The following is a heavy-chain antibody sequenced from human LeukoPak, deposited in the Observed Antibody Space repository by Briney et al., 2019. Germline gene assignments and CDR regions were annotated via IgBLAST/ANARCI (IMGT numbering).Heavy chain of an antibody. CDR1: GLTFNTYT. CDR2: ISSDTSYI. V-gene: IGHV3-21*01. Sequence: GGSLRLSCAASGLTFNTYTLNWVRQAPGKGLEWVSPISSDTSYIHCAPSMNGRFTVSRDNAKNSLYLQMDSLRVEDTAVYYCATQEFHGSGSPRLNYWGQGTLVTVSS. D-gene: IGHD3-10*01. CDR3: ATQEFHGSGSPRLNY. J-gene: IGHJ4*02.